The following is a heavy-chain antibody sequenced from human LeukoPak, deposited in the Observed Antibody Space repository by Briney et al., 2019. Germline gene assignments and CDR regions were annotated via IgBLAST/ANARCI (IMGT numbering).Heavy chain of an antibody. D-gene: IGHD3-10*01. V-gene: IGHV4-39*01. J-gene: IGHJ6*03. CDR3: ARHPRTQSWFGETLHYYYYMDV. CDR2: IYYGGNT. CDR1: GGTISSSSYY. Sequence: SETLSLTCSASGGTISSSSYYWGLIRQPPGKGLEWIGSIYYGGNTHYNPSLKSRVTISVDTSKNQFSLRLSSVTAADTAVYYCARHPRTQSWFGETLHYYYYMDVWGRGTTVTVSS.